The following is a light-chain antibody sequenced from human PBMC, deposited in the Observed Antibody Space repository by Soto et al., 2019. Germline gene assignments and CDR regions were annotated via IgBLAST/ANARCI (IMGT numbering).Light chain of an antibody. CDR3: CSYAGNYNWV. V-gene: IGLV2-11*01. J-gene: IGLJ3*02. CDR1: SSDVGGYNY. Sequence: QSALTQPRSVSGSPGQSVTISCTGTSSDVGGYNYVSWYQQHPGKAPKVMIYDVSKRPSGVPDRLSGSKSGNTASLTISGLQAEDEGDYYCCSYAGNYNWVFGGGTKVTVL. CDR2: DVS.